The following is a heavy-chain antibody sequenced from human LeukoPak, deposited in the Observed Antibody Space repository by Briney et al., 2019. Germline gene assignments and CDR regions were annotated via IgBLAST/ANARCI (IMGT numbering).Heavy chain of an antibody. CDR3: AKSDYFDP. CDR1: GFTFSSYA. Sequence: PGGSLRLSCAASGFTFSSYAMSWVRQAPGKGLEWVSRIKGDASRATYADSVKDRFSISRDNAKSTLYLQINRLRAEDAAVYYCAKSDYFDPWGPGTLVTVSS. D-gene: IGHD1-26*01. CDR2: IKGDASRA. J-gene: IGHJ5*02. V-gene: IGHV3-74*01.